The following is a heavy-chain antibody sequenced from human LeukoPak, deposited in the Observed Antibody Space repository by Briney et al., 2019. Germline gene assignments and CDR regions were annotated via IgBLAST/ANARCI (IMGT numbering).Heavy chain of an antibody. CDR2: IYTSGST. Sequence: SETLSLTCTVSGGSISSYYWSWIRQPAGKGLEWIGRIYTSGSTTYNPSLKSRVTMSVDTSKNQFSLKLSSVTAADTAVYYCARSILPDYYGSGSDDNWFDPWGQGTLVTVSS. J-gene: IGHJ5*02. D-gene: IGHD3-10*01. CDR3: ARSILPDYYGSGSDDNWFDP. CDR1: GGSISSYY. V-gene: IGHV4-4*07.